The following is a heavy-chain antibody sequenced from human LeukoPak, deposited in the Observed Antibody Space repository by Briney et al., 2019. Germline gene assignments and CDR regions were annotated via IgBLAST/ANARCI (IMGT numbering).Heavy chain of an antibody. V-gene: IGHV3-23*01. D-gene: IGHD6-19*01. CDR1: GFSFSSFA. CDR3: AKRAAVSGIVGPFDY. CDR2: ISRSTETT. J-gene: IGHJ4*02. Sequence: PGGSLRLSCAVSGFSFSSFALSWVRQAPGKGLEWVSSISRSTETTLYADSVKGRFTISRDNSKNTGFLQMNNLRAEDTAVYYCAKRAAVSGIVGPFDYWGQGTLVTVSS.